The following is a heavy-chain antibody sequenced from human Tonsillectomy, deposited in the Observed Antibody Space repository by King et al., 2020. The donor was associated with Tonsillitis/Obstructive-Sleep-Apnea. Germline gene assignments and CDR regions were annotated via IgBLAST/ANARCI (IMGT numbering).Heavy chain of an antibody. D-gene: IGHD3-16*01. CDR2: IDWDADK. V-gene: IGHV2-70*11. CDR1: GFSLSTSGMC. Sequence: VTLKESGPALVKPTQTLTLTCTFSGFSLSTSGMCVSWIRQPPGTALEWLARIDWDADKYYSTSLKTRLTISKDTSKNQVVLTMTNMDPVDTATYYCARIRFDSRVLTGAFDIWGQGTMVTVSS. CDR3: ARIRFDSRVLTGAFDI. J-gene: IGHJ3*02.